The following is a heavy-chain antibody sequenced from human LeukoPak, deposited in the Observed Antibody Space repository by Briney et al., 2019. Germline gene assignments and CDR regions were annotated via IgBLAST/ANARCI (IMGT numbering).Heavy chain of an antibody. CDR1: GGAISSGDYY. Sequence: PSETLSLTCTVSGGAISSGDYYWSWIRQPPGKGLEWTGYSYYSGNTYYNPSLKSRVTISMDTSKNQFSLKLNSMTAADTAVYYCATAPYEYIWGTYRTNWFDPWGQGTLVTVSS. D-gene: IGHD3-16*02. CDR3: ATAPYEYIWGTYRTNWFDP. CDR2: SYYSGNT. V-gene: IGHV4-30-4*01. J-gene: IGHJ5*02.